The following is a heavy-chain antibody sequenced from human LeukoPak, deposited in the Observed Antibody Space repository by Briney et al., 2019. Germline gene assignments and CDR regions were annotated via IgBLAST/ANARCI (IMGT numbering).Heavy chain of an antibody. CDR3: AKAFSLGVTAKLDH. Sequence: GGSLRLSCSASGFSFDDYGMHWVRQRPGQGLELVAGIGLNIRNIAYVGSVRGRFTISRDNAKNSLFLQMNSLRPEVSALYYCAKAFSLGVTAKLDHWGQGTLVTVSS. CDR1: GFSFDDYG. D-gene: IGHD2-21*02. J-gene: IGHJ4*02. CDR2: IGLNIRNI. V-gene: IGHV3-9*01.